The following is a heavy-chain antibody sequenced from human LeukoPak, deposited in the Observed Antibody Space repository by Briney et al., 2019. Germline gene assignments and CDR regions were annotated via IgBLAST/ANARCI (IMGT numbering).Heavy chain of an antibody. J-gene: IGHJ4*02. Sequence: GGSLRLSCAASGFTFSSYNMDWVRQAPGKGLEWVSFIDTSSRYIHQADSVKGRFTISRDNAKSSLFLQMNSLRAEDTAVYYCARVGGQCTSTSCTPPDYWGQGTLVTVSS. CDR1: GFTFSSYN. D-gene: IGHD2-2*01. V-gene: IGHV3-21*01. CDR3: ARVGGQCTSTSCTPPDY. CDR2: IDTSSRYI.